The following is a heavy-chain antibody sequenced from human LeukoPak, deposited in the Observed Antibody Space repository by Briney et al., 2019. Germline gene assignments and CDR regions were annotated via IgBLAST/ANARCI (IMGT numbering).Heavy chain of an antibody. Sequence: KPSETLSLTCAVYGGSFSGYYWSWIRQPPGKGLEWIGEINHSGSTNYNPSLKSRVTISVDTSKNQFSLKLSSVTVADTAVYYCARGSGGYDFWSGYYRPYNWFDPWGQGTLVTVSS. J-gene: IGHJ5*02. V-gene: IGHV4-34*01. CDR2: INHSGST. CDR3: ARGSGGYDFWSGYYRPYNWFDP. D-gene: IGHD3-3*01. CDR1: GGSFSGYY.